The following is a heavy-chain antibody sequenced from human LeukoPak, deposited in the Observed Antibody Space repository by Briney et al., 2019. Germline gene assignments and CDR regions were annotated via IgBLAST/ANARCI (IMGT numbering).Heavy chain of an antibody. CDR3: ARAGYSSSWLLY. J-gene: IGHJ4*02. V-gene: IGHV3-11*04. CDR2: ISSSGSTR. CDR1: GFTFSDYY. D-gene: IGHD6-13*01. Sequence: GGSLRLSCAASGFTFSDYYMSWIRQAPGKGLEWVSYISSSGSTRYYADSVKGRFTISRDNAKNSLYLQMSSLKAEDTAIYYCARAGYSSSWLLYWGQGTLVTVSS.